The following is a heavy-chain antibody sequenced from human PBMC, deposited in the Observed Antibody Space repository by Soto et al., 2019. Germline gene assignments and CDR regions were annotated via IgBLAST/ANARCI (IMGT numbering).Heavy chain of an antibody. D-gene: IGHD1-20*01. CDR2: VSGSGGST. V-gene: IGHV3-23*01. CDR3: AKPPAYNWNDY. J-gene: IGHJ4*02. CDR1: GFTFSSYA. Sequence: EVQLLESGGGLVQPGGSLRLSCAASGFTFSSYAMSCVRQAPGKGLEWISAVSGSGGSTYYADSVKGRFTISRDNSKDTLYLQMNNLRAEDTAVYYCAKPPAYNWNDYWGQGTLVTVSS.